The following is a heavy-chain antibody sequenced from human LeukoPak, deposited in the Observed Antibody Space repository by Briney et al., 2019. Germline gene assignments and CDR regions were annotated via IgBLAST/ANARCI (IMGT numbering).Heavy chain of an antibody. Sequence: PGGSLRLSCATSRFTFSSYAMSWVRQAPGKGLEWVSAISGSGDSTYYADSVKGRFTISRDNSKNTLYLQMNSLRAEDTAVYYCAKPIIMVRGVIEPFDYWGQGTLVTVSS. CDR1: RFTFSSYA. CDR2: ISGSGDST. V-gene: IGHV3-23*01. CDR3: AKPIIMVRGVIEPFDY. D-gene: IGHD3-10*01. J-gene: IGHJ4*02.